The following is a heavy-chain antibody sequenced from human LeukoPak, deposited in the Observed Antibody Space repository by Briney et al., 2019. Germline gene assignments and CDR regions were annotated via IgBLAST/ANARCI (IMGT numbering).Heavy chain of an antibody. D-gene: IGHD3-22*01. J-gene: IGHJ4*02. CDR3: ARTAATYYYDSSGYRKDY. Sequence: ASVKVSCKASGYTFTSYYMHWVRQAPGQGLEWMGIINPSGGSTSYAQKFQGRVTITADESTSTAYMELSSLRSEDTAVYYCARTAATYYYDSSGYRKDYWGQGTLVTVSS. V-gene: IGHV1-46*01. CDR2: INPSGGST. CDR1: GYTFTSYY.